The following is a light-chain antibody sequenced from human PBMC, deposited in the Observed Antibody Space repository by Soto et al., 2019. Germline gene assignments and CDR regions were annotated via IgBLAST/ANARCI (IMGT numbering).Light chain of an antibody. J-gene: IGKJ4*01. Sequence: EIVLTQSPGILSLSPGERASLSCGASQSISSSFLAWYQQKPGQAPRLLIYGASSRATGIPDRFSGTGSETDFTLTISSLEPEDFAVYYCQQRGDWPPTFGGGTKVDIK. CDR3: QQRGDWPPT. CDR1: QSISSSF. CDR2: GAS. V-gene: IGKV3D-20*02.